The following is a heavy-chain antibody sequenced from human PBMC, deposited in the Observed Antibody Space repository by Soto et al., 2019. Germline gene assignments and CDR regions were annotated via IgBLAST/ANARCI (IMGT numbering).Heavy chain of an antibody. V-gene: IGHV1-46*01. CDR2: INPSGGST. J-gene: IGHJ4*02. CDR3: ARGSYVLDY. CDR1: GYTFTSYY. D-gene: IGHD3-16*01. Sequence: QVQLVQSGAEVKKPGASVKVSCKASGYTFTSYYLHWVRQAPGQGLEWMGIINPSGGSTSYAQKFQGRVTMHRDTSPSTVYMELSRLRYEDTAVYYCARGSYVLDYWGQGTLATVSS.